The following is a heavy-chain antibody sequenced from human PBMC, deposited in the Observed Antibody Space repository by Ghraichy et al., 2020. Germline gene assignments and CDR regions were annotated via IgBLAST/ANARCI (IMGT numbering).Heavy chain of an antibody. D-gene: IGHD5-18*01. V-gene: IGHV4-34*01. Sequence: SETLSLTCAVYGGSFSGYYWSWIRHRPGKGMEWIGEINHSESTNYNPSLKSRVTMSVDTSKNQFSLKLSSVTVADTAVYYCARGRIQRWLYGGAIDYWGQGTLVTVSS. CDR1: GGSFSGYY. CDR2: INHSEST. J-gene: IGHJ4*02. CDR3: ARGRIQRWLYGGAIDY.